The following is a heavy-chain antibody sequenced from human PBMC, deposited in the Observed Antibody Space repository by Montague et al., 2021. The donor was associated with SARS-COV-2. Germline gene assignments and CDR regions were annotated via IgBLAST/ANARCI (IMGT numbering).Heavy chain of an antibody. V-gene: IGHV4-39*01. CDR3: ARFPTSYYYDSKAAPATPDAFDI. CDR1: GGSISSSSYY. Sequence: SETLSLTCTVSGGSISSSSYYWGWIRQPPGKGLEWIGSIYYSGSTYYNPSLKSLVTISLDTSKNQFSLKLSTVTAADTAVYYCARFPTSYYYDSKAAPATPDAFDIWGQGTMVTVSS. CDR2: IYYSGST. J-gene: IGHJ3*02. D-gene: IGHD3-22*01.